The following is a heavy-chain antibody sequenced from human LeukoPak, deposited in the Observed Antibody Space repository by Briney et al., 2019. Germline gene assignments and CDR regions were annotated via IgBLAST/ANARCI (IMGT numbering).Heavy chain of an antibody. J-gene: IGHJ4*02. D-gene: IGHD4-17*01. V-gene: IGHV3-20*04. CDR2: INWNGGTT. Sequence: AGGSLRLSCAASGFTFDDYGMSWVRQGPGKGLEWVSGINWNGGTTGYADSVKGRFTISRDNAKNSLYLQMNSLRAEDTALYYCARAAHYGDYALVKYYLDYWGQGTLVTVSS. CDR1: GFTFDDYG. CDR3: ARAAHYGDYALVKYYLDY.